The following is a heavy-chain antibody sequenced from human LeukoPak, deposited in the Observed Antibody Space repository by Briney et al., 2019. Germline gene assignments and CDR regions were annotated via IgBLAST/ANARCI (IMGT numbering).Heavy chain of an antibody. D-gene: IGHD6-19*01. CDR1: GGTFSSYA. Sequence: ASVKVSCKASGGTFSSYAISWVRQAPGQGLEWMGRIIPIFGIANYAQKFQGRVTITADISTSTAYMELSSLRSEDTAVYYCAALDASSGRLWGQGTLVTVSS. CDR3: AALDASSGRL. CDR2: IIPIFGIA. J-gene: IGHJ4*02. V-gene: IGHV1-69*04.